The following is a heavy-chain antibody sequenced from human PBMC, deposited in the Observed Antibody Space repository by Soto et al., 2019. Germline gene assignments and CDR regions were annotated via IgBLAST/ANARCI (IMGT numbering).Heavy chain of an antibody. D-gene: IGHD3-3*01. Sequence: GGSLRLSCAASRFTFSSYAMSWVRQAPGKGLEWVSAISGSGGGTYYADSVMGRFTISRDNSNNTLYLQMNSLRAEDTAVYYCAKSREQTYYDFWSGYYRDFDYWGQGTLVTVSS. CDR2: ISGSGGGT. CDR1: RFTFSSYA. V-gene: IGHV3-23*01. CDR3: AKSREQTYYDFWSGYYRDFDY. J-gene: IGHJ4*02.